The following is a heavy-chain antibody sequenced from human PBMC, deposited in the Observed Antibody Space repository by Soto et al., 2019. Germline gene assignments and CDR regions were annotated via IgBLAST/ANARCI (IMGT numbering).Heavy chain of an antibody. CDR3: ARQYGSGSYIDWFDP. V-gene: IGHV5-51*01. CDR1: GYSFTSYW. Sequence: GESLKISCKGSGYSFTSYWIGWVRQMPGKGLEWMGIIYPGDSDTRYSPSFQGQVTISADKSISTAYLQWSSLKASDTAMYYCARQYGSGSYIDWFDPWGQGTLVTVSS. CDR2: IYPGDSDT. J-gene: IGHJ5*02. D-gene: IGHD3-10*01.